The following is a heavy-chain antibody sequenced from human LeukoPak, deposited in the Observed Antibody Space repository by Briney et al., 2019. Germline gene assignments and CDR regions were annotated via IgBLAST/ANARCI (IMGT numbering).Heavy chain of an antibody. CDR3: TVTTDFDY. V-gene: IGHV3-7*03. CDR1: GFIFKKYW. CDR2: IKEDGSET. J-gene: IGHJ4*02. D-gene: IGHD3-3*01. Sequence: GGSLRLSCAASGFIFKKYWMNWVRQVPGKGLECLANIKEDGSETYYADSVKGRFTISRDNSKNTLYLQMNSLRAEDTAVYYCTVTTDFDYWGQGTLVTVSS.